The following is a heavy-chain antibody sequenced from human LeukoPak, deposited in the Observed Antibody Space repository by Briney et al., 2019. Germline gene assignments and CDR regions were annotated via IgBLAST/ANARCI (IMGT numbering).Heavy chain of an antibody. J-gene: IGHJ4*02. CDR3: AKADYDILTGYYILDY. Sequence: GGSLRLSCAASGFTFSSYAMSWVRQAPGKGLEWVSAISGSGGSTYYADSVKGRFTISRDNSKNTLYLQMNSLRAEDTAVYYCAKADYDILTGYYILDYWGQGTLVTVSS. D-gene: IGHD3-9*01. V-gene: IGHV3-23*01. CDR2: ISGSGGST. CDR1: GFTFSSYA.